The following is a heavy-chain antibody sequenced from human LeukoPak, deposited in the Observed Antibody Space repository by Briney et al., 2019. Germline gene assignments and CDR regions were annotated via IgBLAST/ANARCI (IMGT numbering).Heavy chain of an antibody. CDR1: GGSFSGYY. Sequence: SETLSLTCAVYGGSFSGYYWSWIRQPPGKGLEWIGEINHSGSTNYNPSLKSRVTISVDTSKNQLSLKLSSVTAADTAVYYCARGPLRSGYYRPNWFDPWGQGTLVTVSS. J-gene: IGHJ5*02. CDR3: ARGPLRSGYYRPNWFDP. CDR2: INHSGST. V-gene: IGHV4-34*01. D-gene: IGHD3-3*01.